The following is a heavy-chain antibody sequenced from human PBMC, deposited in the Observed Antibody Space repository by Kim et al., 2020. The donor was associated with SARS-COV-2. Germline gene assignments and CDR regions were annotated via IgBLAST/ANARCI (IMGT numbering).Heavy chain of an antibody. V-gene: IGHV3-7*03. D-gene: IGHD2-21*01. CDR3: ARIVFLDVAVTAGSPGHWYFDL. Sequence: GGSLILSCAASGFTLSRHWMSWVRQTPGMGLEWVANIKEDGSEKYYVDSVKGRFTISRDNVKNSLFLQMNSLRAEDTAVYYCARIVFLDVAVTAGSPGHWYFDLWGRGTLVTVSS. CDR1: GFTLSRHW. CDR2: IKEDGSEK. J-gene: IGHJ2*01.